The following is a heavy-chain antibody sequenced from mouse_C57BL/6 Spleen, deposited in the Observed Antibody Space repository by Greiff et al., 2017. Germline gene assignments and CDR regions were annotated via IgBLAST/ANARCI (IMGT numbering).Heavy chain of an antibody. CDR3: ANSNFYAMDY. V-gene: IGHV5-17*01. J-gene: IGHJ4*01. Sequence: VQLKESGGGLVKPGGSLKLSCAASGFTFSDYGMHWVRQAPEKGLEWVAYISSGSSTIYYADTVKGRFTISRDNAKNTLFLQMTSLRSEDTAMYYCANSNFYAMDYWGQGTSVTVSS. CDR1: GFTFSDYG. CDR2: ISSGSSTI. D-gene: IGHD2-5*01.